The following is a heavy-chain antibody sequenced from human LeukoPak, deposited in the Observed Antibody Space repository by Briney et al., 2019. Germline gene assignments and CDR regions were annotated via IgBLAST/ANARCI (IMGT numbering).Heavy chain of an antibody. D-gene: IGHD3-10*01. CDR3: ARDYYGYSSYYGMDV. CDR1: GGSFSGYY. J-gene: IGHJ6*02. V-gene: IGHV4-34*09. Sequence: SETLSLTCAVYGGSFSGYYWSWIRQPPGKGLEWIGGIYHSGNTSHNPSLKSRVTISVDTSKNQFSLKLSSVTAADTAVYYCARDYYGYSSYYGMDVWGQGTTVTVSS. CDR2: IYHSGNT.